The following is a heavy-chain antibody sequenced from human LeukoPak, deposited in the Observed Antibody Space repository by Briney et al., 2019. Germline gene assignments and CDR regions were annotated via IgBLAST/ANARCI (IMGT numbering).Heavy chain of an antibody. J-gene: IGHJ4*02. Sequence: PSETLSLTCAVNGGSFSGYYWSWIRQPPGKGLEWIGYIYYSGSTYYNPSLKSRVTISVDTSKNQFSLKLSSVTAADTAVYYCARVLDYGGNSGVVDYWGQGTLVTVSS. CDR2: IYYSGST. CDR1: GGSFSGYY. CDR3: ARVLDYGGNSGVVDY. V-gene: IGHV4-30-4*01. D-gene: IGHD4-23*01.